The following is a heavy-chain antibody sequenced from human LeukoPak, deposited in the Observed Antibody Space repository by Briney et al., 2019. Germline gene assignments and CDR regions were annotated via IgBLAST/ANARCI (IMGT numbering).Heavy chain of an antibody. CDR3: ARDMAVDAFDI. V-gene: IGHV3-21*01. Sequence: PGGSLRLSCAASGFTFSSYSMNWVRQAPGKRLEWVSSISSSSSYIYYADSVKGRFTISRDNAKNSLYLQMNSLRAEDTAVYYCARDMAVDAFDIWGQGTMVTVSS. CDR2: ISSSSSYI. J-gene: IGHJ3*02. D-gene: IGHD3-10*01. CDR1: GFTFSSYS.